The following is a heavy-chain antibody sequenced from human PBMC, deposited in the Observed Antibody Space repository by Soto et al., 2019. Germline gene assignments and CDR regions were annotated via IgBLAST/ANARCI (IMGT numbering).Heavy chain of an antibody. J-gene: IGHJ4*02. CDR2: ILYDGSKK. V-gene: IGHV3-30*03. Sequence: GGSLRLSCAASGFTFSSYGMHWVRQAPGKGLEWVAVILYDGSKKYYADSVKGRFTISRDNSKNTLYLQMNSLRADDTAVYYCATVGRANYFDNWGQGTLVTVSS. CDR1: GFTFSSYG. CDR3: ATVGRANYFDN.